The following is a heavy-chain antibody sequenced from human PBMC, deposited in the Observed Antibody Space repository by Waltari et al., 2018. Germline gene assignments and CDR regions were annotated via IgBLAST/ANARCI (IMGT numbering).Heavy chain of an antibody. V-gene: IGHV4-61*09. CDR2: IYTSGST. D-gene: IGHD6-13*01. CDR1: GGSISSGSHY. CDR3: ARLKLPPEGPEAAAGTGQFDP. J-gene: IGHJ5*02. Sequence: QVQLQESGPGLVKPSQTLSLTCTVSGGSISSGSHYWSWIRQPAGKGLEWIGYIYTSGSTNYNPSLKSRVTISVDTSKNQFSLKLSSVTAADTAVYYCARLKLPPEGPEAAAGTGQFDPWGQGTLVTVSS.